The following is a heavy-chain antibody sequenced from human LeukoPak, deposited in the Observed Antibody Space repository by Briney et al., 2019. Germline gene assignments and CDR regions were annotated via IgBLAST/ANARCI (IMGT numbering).Heavy chain of an antibody. D-gene: IGHD6-6*01. CDR1: GFTLNKYA. J-gene: IGHJ4*02. CDR2: ISSDGREE. V-gene: IGHV3-30*04. CDR3: ARDGQLDF. Sequence: GTSLRLSCAASGFTLNKYAMHWVRQAPGQGLESVAVISSDGREEFYPDSVKGRFTISRDTSKNTLYLQMNTLRVEDTAVYYCARDGQLDFWGQGTLVTVS.